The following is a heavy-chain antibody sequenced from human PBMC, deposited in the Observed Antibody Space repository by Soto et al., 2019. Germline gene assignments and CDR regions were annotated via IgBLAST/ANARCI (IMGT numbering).Heavy chain of an antibody. V-gene: IGHV4-34*01. CDR1: GGSFSGYY. Sequence: QVQLQQWGAGLLKPSETLSLTCAVYGGSFSGYYWSWISQPPGKGLEWIGEINHSGSTNSNPSLKRRVTITVDTSKNQFSMKLSSVTAADTAVYYCARLRYGYSSSSKWGFFDYWGQGTLVTVSS. CDR3: ARLRYGYSSSSKWGFFDY. D-gene: IGHD6-13*01. J-gene: IGHJ4*02. CDR2: INHSGST.